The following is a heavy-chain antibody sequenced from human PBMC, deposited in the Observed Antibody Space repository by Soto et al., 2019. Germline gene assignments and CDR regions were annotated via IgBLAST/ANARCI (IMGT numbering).Heavy chain of an antibody. J-gene: IGHJ6*02. CDR2: ISYDGSNK. D-gene: IGHD3-22*01. Sequence: HPGGSLRLSCAASGFTFSSYAMHWVRQAPGKGLEWVAVISYDGSNKYYADSVKGRFTISRDNSKNTLYLQMNSLRAEDTAVYYCARGYMDYDSSGYYSHYYYYGMDVWGQGTTVTVSS. CDR1: GFTFSSYA. CDR3: ARGYMDYDSSGYYSHYYYYGMDV. V-gene: IGHV3-30-3*01.